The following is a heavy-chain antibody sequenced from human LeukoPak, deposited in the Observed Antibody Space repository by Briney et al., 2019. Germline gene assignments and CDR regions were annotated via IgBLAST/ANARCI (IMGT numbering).Heavy chain of an antibody. Sequence: PGGSLRLSCAASGFTFSSYSMNWVRQAPGKGLEWVSSISSSSSYIYYADSVKGRFTISRDNAKNSLYLQMNSLRAEDTAVYYCARSGHYDFWSGYYYYMDVWGKGTTVTVSS. D-gene: IGHD3-3*01. CDR3: ARSGHYDFWSGYYYYMDV. CDR2: ISSSSSYI. J-gene: IGHJ6*03. V-gene: IGHV3-21*01. CDR1: GFTFSSYS.